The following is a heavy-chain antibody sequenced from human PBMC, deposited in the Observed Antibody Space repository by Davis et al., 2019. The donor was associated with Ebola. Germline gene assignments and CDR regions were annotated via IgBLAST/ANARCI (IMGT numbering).Heavy chain of an antibody. CDR3: ARPNYGDYGANFDY. CDR1: GYTFTSYG. V-gene: IGHV1-2*06. J-gene: IGHJ4*02. D-gene: IGHD4-17*01. CDR2: INPNSGGT. Sequence: ASVKVSCKASGYTFTSYGINWVRQAPGQGLEWMGRINPNSGGTNYAQKFQGRVTMTRDTSISTAYMELSRLRSDDTAVYYCARPNYGDYGANFDYWGQGTLVTVSS.